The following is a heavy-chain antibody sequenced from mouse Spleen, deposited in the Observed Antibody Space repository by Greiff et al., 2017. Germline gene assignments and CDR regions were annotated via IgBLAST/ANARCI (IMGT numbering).Heavy chain of an antibody. J-gene: IGHJ3*01. Sequence: VQLVESGAELVRPGASVKLSCKASGYTFTDYYINWVKQRPGQGLEWIARIYPGSGNTYYNEKFKGKATLTAEKSSSTAYMQLSSLTSEDSAVYFCARRGQLGPWFAYWGQGTLVTVSA. V-gene: IGHV1-76*01. CDR3: ARRGQLGPWFAY. CDR1: GYTFTDYY. D-gene: IGHD4-1*02. CDR2: IYPGSGNT.